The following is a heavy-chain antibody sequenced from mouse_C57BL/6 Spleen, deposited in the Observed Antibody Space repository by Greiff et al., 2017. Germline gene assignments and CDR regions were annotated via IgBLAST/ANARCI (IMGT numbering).Heavy chain of an antibody. CDR2: IYPRSGNT. J-gene: IGHJ2*01. CDR1: GYTFTSYG. Sequence: QVQLKESGAELARPGASVKLSCKASGYTFTSYGISWVKQSTGQGLEWIGEIYPRSGNTYYNEKFKGKATLTADKSSSTAYMELRSLTSEDSAVYFCARDWDDYFDYWGQGTTLTVSS. V-gene: IGHV1-81*01. CDR3: ARDWDDYFDY. D-gene: IGHD4-1*01.